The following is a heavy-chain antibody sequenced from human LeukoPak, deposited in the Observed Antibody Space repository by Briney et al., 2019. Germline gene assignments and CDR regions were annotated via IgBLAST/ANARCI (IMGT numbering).Heavy chain of an antibody. Sequence: PGGSLRLSCAASGFSFTTYWMGWVRQAPGKGLEWVANINQDESSQYYVDAVRGRFTISRDNAKNSLYLQMNSLRAEDTALYYCARNDYYGSGYYWYLDYWGQGTLVTVSS. CDR2: INQDESSQ. CDR3: ARNDYYGSGYYWYLDY. CDR1: GFSFTTYW. D-gene: IGHD3-10*01. J-gene: IGHJ4*02. V-gene: IGHV3-7*03.